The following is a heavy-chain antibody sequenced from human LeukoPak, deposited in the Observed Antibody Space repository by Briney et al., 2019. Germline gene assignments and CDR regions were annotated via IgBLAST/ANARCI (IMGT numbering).Heavy chain of an antibody. CDR1: GFTFSSYS. Sequence: GGSLRLSCAASGFTFSSYSMNWVRQAPGKGLEWVSYISSSSSTIYYADSVKGRFTISRDNAKNSLYLQMNSLRAEDTAVYYCARFYYDILTGYLYYFDYWGQGTLVTVSS. V-gene: IGHV3-48*01. D-gene: IGHD3-9*01. J-gene: IGHJ4*02. CDR3: ARFYYDILTGYLYYFDY. CDR2: ISSSSSTI.